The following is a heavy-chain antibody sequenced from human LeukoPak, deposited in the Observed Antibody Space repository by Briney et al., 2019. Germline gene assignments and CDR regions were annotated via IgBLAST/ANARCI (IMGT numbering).Heavy chain of an antibody. Sequence: GGSLRLSCAASGFTFSDYWMHWVRQAPGKGLMGVSRINTDGSTTTYADSVKGRFTISRDNAKNTLYLQMNSLRVEDTAVYYCARGSRGDLNYAFYYWGQGTLVTVSS. V-gene: IGHV3-74*01. J-gene: IGHJ4*02. D-gene: IGHD1-7*01. CDR3: ARGSRGDLNYAFYY. CDR2: INTDGSTT. CDR1: GFTFSDYW.